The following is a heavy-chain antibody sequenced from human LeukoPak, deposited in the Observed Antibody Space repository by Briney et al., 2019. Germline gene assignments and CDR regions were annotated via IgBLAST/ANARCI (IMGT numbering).Heavy chain of an antibody. J-gene: IGHJ3*02. V-gene: IGHV3-20*04. CDR2: INWNGGST. CDR3: ARASSGYYFRELLLAPDAFDI. CDR1: GFTFDDYG. D-gene: IGHD3-22*01. Sequence: PGGSLRLSCAASGFTFDDYGMSWVRQAPGKGLEWVSGINWNGGSTGYADSVKGRFTISRDNAKNSLYLQMNSLRAEDTALYYCARASSGYYFRELLLAPDAFDIWGQGTMVTVSS.